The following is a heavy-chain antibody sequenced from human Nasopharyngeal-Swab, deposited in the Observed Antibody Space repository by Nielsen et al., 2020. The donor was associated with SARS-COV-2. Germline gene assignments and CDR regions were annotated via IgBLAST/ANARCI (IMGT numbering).Heavy chain of an antibody. D-gene: IGHD3-3*01. V-gene: IGHV3-30*18. CDR3: AKDVTIFGVVNYYMDV. CDR2: ISYDGSNK. J-gene: IGHJ6*03. Sequence: GGSLRLSCAASGFTFSSYGMHWVRPAPGKGLEWVAVISYDGSNKYYADSVKGRFTISRDNSKNTLYLQMNSLRAEDTAVYYCAKDVTIFGVVNYYMDVWGKGTTVTVSS. CDR1: GFTFSSYG.